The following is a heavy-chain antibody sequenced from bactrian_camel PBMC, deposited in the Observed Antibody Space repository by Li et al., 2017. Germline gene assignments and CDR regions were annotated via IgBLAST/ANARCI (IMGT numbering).Heavy chain of an antibody. D-gene: IGHD5*01. J-gene: IGHJ4*01. CDR1: GFTFRSHY. V-gene: IGHV3S1*01. Sequence: HVQLVESGGGLVQPGGSLKLTCKASGFTFRSHYMYWLRQAPGKQLEGIAGVTTFGRPTDVADSVKGRFIISRDNDENTVYLQMNSLQPEDTGVYYCANVPATSLAVGLGARGQGTQVTVS. CDR2: VTTFGRPT.